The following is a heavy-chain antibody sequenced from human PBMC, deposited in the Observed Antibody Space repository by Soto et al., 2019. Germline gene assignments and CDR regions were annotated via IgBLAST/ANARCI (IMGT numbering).Heavy chain of an antibody. CDR1: GFTFSNYA. CDR2: ITGSGDYT. Sequence: GGSLRLSCAASGFTFSNYAMSWVRQAPGKGLEWVSSITGSGDYTYYADSVKGRFTISRDNSKNTLYLQMNSLRAEDTAVYYCAKERSIVVVITSPDAFDIWGQGTMVTVSS. J-gene: IGHJ3*02. CDR3: AKERSIVVVITSPDAFDI. D-gene: IGHD3-22*01. V-gene: IGHV3-23*01.